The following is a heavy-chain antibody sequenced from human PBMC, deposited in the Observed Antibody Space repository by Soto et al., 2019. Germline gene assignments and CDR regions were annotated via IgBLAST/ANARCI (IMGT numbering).Heavy chain of an antibody. J-gene: IGHJ5*02. D-gene: IGHD2-2*01. Sequence: SETLSLTCTVSGGSVSSGSYYWSWIRQPPGKGLEWIGYIYYSGSTNYNPSLKSRVTISVDTSKNQFSLKLSSVTAADTAVYYCARYVGGGYCSSTSCHNRFDPWGQGTLVTVSS. CDR1: GGSVSSGSYY. V-gene: IGHV4-61*01. CDR3: ARYVGGGYCSSTSCHNRFDP. CDR2: IYYSGST.